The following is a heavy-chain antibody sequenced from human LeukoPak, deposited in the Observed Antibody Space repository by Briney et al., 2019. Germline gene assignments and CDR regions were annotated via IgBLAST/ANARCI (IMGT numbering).Heavy chain of an antibody. D-gene: IGHD3-10*01. V-gene: IGHV1-2*06. CDR1: GYTFTDYY. J-gene: IGHJ5*02. Sequence: GASVMVSCKASGYTFTDYYMHWVRQAPGQGLEWMGRINPNSGGTNYAQKFQGRVTMTRDTSISTAYMELSSLRSDDTAFYYCARAPPNSGSYYRLHSWFDPWGQGALVTASS. CDR2: INPNSGGT. CDR3: ARAPPNSGSYYRLHSWFDP.